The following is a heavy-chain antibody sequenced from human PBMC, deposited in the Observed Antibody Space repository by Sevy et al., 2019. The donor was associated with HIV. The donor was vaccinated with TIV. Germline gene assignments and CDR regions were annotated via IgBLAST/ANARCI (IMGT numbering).Heavy chain of an antibody. J-gene: IGHJ4*02. D-gene: IGHD6-13*01. CDR1: GYTFTGYY. Sequence: ASVKVSCKASGYTFTGYYMHWVRQAPGQGLEWMGWINPNSGGTDYAQKFQGRVTMTRDTSISIAYMELSRLRSDDTAVVFCAKDRWGIAAAGTGVFDYWGQGALVTVSS. CDR3: AKDRWGIAAAGTGVFDY. V-gene: IGHV1-2*02. CDR2: INPNSGGT.